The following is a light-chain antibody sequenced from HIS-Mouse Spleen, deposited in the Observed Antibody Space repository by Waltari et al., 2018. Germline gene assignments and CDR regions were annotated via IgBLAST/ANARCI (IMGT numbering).Light chain of an antibody. J-gene: IGLJ3*02. CDR3: CSYAGSSTWV. CDR2: EAS. V-gene: IGLV2-23*01. Sequence: QSALTQPASVSGSPGQSITIPCTGTSSDVGSYNLVSWYQQHPGKAPKLMIYEASKRPSWVSNRFSGSKSGNTASLTISGLQAEDEADYYCCSYAGSSTWVFGGGTKLTVL. CDR1: SSDVGSYNL.